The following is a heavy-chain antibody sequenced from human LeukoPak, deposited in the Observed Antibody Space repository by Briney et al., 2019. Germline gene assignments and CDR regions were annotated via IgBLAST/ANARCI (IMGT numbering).Heavy chain of an antibody. Sequence: GGSLRLSCAASGFTFSSYAMSWVRQAPGKGLEWVSAISGSGGSTDYADSVKGRFTISRDNSKNTLYLQMNSLRAEDTAIYYYAKDPTVGTTNYFDYWGQGTLVTVSS. V-gene: IGHV3-23*01. CDR2: ISGSGGST. J-gene: IGHJ4*02. D-gene: IGHD1-26*01. CDR3: AKDPTVGTTNYFDY. CDR1: GFTFSSYA.